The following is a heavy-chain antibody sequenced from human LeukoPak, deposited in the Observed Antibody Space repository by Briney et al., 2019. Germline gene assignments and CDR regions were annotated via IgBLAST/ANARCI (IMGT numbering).Heavy chain of an antibody. CDR2: MSYDGSNK. CDR1: GFTFSHYG. V-gene: IGHV3-30*18. D-gene: IGHD3-22*01. CDR3: AKGHYDSSGLPHP. J-gene: IGHJ4*02. Sequence: GGSLRLSCAASGFTFSHYGMHWARQAPGKGLEWVAVMSYDGSNKYYADSVKGRFTISRDNSKNTLYLQMNSLRAEDTAVYYCAKGHYDSSGLPHPWGQGTLVTVSS.